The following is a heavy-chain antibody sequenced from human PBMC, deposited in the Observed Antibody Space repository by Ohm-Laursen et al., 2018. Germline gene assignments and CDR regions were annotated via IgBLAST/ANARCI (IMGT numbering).Heavy chain of an antibody. CDR1: GFTFSSYW. CDR3: AKDLYTAMPRYYYYYGMDV. D-gene: IGHD5-18*01. CDR2: IKQDGSEK. V-gene: IGHV3-7*03. J-gene: IGHJ6*02. Sequence: SLRLSCTASGFTFSSYWMSWVRQAPGKGLEWVANIKQDGSEKYYVDSVKGRFTISRDNAKNSLYLQMNSLRAEDTALYYCAKDLYTAMPRYYYYYGMDVWGQGTTVTVSS.